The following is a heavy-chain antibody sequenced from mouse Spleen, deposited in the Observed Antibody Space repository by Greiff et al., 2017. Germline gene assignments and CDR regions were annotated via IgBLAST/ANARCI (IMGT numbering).Heavy chain of an antibody. J-gene: IGHJ4*01. CDR1: GFTFSNYW. CDR2: IRLKSDNYAT. Sequence: EVKLVESGGGLVQPGGSMKLSCVASGFTFSNYWMNWVRQSPEKGLEWVAQIRLKSDNYATHYAESVKGRFTISRDDSKSSVYLQMNNLRAEDTGIYYCTAGANWDYAMDYWGQGTSVTVSS. CDR3: TAGANWDYAMDY. D-gene: IGHD4-1*01. V-gene: IGHV6-3*01.